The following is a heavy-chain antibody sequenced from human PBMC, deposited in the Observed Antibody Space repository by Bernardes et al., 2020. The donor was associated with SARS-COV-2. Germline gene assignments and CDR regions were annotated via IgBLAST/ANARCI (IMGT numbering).Heavy chain of an antibody. D-gene: IGHD6-19*01. CDR3: ARGLGGWYGMDV. J-gene: IGHJ6*02. CDR1: GFTFSSYG. CDR2: IWYDGSNK. V-gene: IGHV3-33*01. Sequence: GGSLRLSCAASGFTFSSYGMHWVRQAPGKGLEWVAVIWYDGSNKYYADSVKGRFTISRDNSKNTLYLQMNSLRAEDTAVYYCARGLGGWYGMDVWGQGTTVTVSS.